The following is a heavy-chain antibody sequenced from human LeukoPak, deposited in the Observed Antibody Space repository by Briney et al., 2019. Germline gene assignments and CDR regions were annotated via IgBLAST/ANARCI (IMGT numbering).Heavy chain of an antibody. V-gene: IGHV3-30*18. CDR2: ISYDGSNK. D-gene: IGHD2-15*01. CDR1: GFTFSSYG. J-gene: IGHJ4*02. CDR3: AKSRGHNYFDY. Sequence: GGSLRLSCAASGFTFSSYGMHWVRQAPGKGLKWVAVISYDGSNKYYADSVKGRFTISRDNSKNTLYLQMNSLRAEDTAVYYCAKSRGHNYFDYWGQGTLVTVSS.